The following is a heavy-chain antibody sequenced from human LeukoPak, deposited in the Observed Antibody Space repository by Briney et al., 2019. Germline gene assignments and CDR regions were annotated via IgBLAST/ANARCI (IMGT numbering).Heavy chain of an antibody. D-gene: IGHD3-9*01. CDR1: GFSFDTYG. Sequence: GGSLRLSCAASGFSFDTYGMTWVRQAPGRGLEWVSAITGSGATTYYADSVKGRSTISRDNSKNTLYLQMNSLRAEDTAVYYCAKDRFDILTGYKVRSFDYWGQGTLVTVSS. CDR2: ITGSGATT. CDR3: AKDRFDILTGYKVRSFDY. J-gene: IGHJ4*02. V-gene: IGHV3-23*01.